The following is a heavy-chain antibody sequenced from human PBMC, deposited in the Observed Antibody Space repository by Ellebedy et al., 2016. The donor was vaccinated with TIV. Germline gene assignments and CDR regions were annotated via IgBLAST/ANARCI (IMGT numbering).Heavy chain of an antibody. CDR2: IWYDGSIK. J-gene: IGHJ4*01. D-gene: IGHD1-1*01. CDR3: STLSDTGY. Sequence: GESLKISCAASGLTFSRYGMHWIRQAPDKGLEWVAVIWYDGSIKYLADSVRGRFTISRDYAKSSLFLQMDSLRAGDTAVYYCSTLSDTGYWGHGTLVTVSS. V-gene: IGHV3-33*01. CDR1: GLTFSRYG.